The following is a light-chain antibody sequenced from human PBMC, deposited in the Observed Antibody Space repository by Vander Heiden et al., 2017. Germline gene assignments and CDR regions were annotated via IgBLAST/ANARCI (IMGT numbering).Light chain of an antibody. CDR2: AAS. Sequence: EIQFTQSPSFLSASVGDRVTITCRASQGISSYLAWYQQKPGKAPKLLIYAASTLQSGVPSRFSGSGSGTEFTLTISSLQPEDFATYYCQQLNSYPITFGQGTRLEIK. J-gene: IGKJ5*01. V-gene: IGKV1-9*01. CDR3: QQLNSYPIT. CDR1: QGISSY.